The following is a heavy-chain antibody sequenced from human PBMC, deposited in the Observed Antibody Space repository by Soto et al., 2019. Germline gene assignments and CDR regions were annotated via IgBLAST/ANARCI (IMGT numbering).Heavy chain of an antibody. D-gene: IGHD4-17*01. CDR1: GFTFSRYA. CDR3: TKPAAVTPPFYSHGIDV. J-gene: IGHJ6*02. V-gene: IGHV3-23*01. CDR2: ISVSGAST. Sequence: EVELLESGGGLVQPGGSLRLSCVASGFTFSRYAMGWVRQSPGKGLEWVSTISVSGASTHSADSVKGRFTISRDNSKNTLYLELNSLRAEDTAVYYCTKPAAVTPPFYSHGIDVWGQGTTVTVSS.